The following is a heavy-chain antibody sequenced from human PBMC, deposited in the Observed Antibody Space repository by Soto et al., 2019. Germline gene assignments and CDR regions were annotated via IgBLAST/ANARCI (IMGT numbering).Heavy chain of an antibody. J-gene: IGHJ4*02. CDR1: GFTFNSYG. V-gene: IGHV3-33*01. CDR3: ARDLHYFHFSYSDPPLSPLGY. CDR2: IWYDGKTE. D-gene: IGHD3-10*01. Sequence: GGSLRLSCAASGFTFNSYGMHWVRQAPGKGLEWVALIWYDGKTEDYADSVKGRFTISRDNSKNTLYLQMNSLRAEDTAVYYCARDLHYFHFSYSDPPLSPLGYWGQRTLVTVSS.